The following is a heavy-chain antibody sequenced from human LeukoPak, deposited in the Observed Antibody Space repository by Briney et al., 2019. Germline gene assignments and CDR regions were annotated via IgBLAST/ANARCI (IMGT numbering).Heavy chain of an antibody. CDR2: IYYSGST. CDR1: GGSISSYY. Sequence: PSETLSLTCTVSGGSISSYYWSWIRQPPGKGLEWIGYIYYSGSTNYNPSLKSRVTISVDTSKNQFPLKLSSVTAADTAVYYCARFSRLKLLPWGRGMGGYYDYWGQGTLVTVSS. D-gene: IGHD3-22*01. CDR3: ARFSRLKLLPWGRGMGGYYDY. V-gene: IGHV4-59*01. J-gene: IGHJ4*02.